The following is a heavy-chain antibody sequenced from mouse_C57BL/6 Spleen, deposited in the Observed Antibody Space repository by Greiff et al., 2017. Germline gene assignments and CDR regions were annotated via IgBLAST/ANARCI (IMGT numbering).Heavy chain of an antibody. D-gene: IGHD3-2*02. V-gene: IGHV1-69*01. CDR1: GYTFTSYW. CDR3: AISDTAQTPFAY. CDR2: IDPSDSYT. J-gene: IGHJ3*01. Sequence: VKLQQPGAELVMPGASVKLSCKASGYTFTSYWMHWVKQRPGQGLEWIGEIDPSDSYTNYNQQFTGKSTLTVDKSSSTAYMQLSSLTSEDSAVYYCAISDTAQTPFAYWGQWTLVTVSA.